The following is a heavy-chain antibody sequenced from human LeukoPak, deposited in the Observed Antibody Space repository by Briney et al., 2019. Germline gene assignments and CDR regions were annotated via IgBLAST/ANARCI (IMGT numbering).Heavy chain of an antibody. Sequence: PSETLSLTCAVYGGSFSVYYWSWIRQPPGKGLEWIGEINHSGSTNYNPSLKSRVTISVDTSKNQFSLKLSSVTAADTAVYYCAGGDYYDSSGYYSKYYFDYWGQGTLVTVSS. D-gene: IGHD3-22*01. J-gene: IGHJ4*02. V-gene: IGHV4-34*01. CDR1: GGSFSVYY. CDR2: INHSGST. CDR3: AGGDYYDSSGYYSKYYFDY.